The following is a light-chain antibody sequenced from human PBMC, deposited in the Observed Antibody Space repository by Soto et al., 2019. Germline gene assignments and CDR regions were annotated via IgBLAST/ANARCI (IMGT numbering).Light chain of an antibody. J-gene: IGLJ1*01. CDR2: DNN. V-gene: IGLV1-51*01. CDR3: GTWDSSLTVYV. Sequence: QSVLTQPPSVSAAPGQKVTISCSGSSSNIGNNYVSWYQQLPGTAPNLLIYDNNNRPSGIPDRFSGSKSGTSATLGITGLQTGDEADYYCGTWDSSLTVYVFGTGTKVTVL. CDR1: SSNIGNNY.